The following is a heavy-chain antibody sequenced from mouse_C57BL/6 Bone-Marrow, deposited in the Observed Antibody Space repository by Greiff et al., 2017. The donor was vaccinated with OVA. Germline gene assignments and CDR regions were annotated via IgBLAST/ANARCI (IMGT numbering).Heavy chain of an antibody. J-gene: IGHJ4*01. D-gene: IGHD1-1*01. V-gene: IGHV1-63*01. CDR1: GYTFTNYW. Sequence: QVQLQQSGAELVRPGTSVKMSCKASGYTFTNYWIGWAKQRPGHGLEWIGDIYPGGGYTNSNEKFKGKATLTADKSSSTAYMQFSSLTSEDSAIYYCARRDYAYAMDYWGQGTSVTVSS. CDR3: ARRDYAYAMDY. CDR2: IYPGGGYT.